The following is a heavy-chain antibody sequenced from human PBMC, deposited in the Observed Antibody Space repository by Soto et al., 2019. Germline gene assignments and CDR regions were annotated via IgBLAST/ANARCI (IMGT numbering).Heavy chain of an antibody. V-gene: IGHV3-23*01. J-gene: IGHJ4*02. CDR3: ALYYDILTGTGY. Sequence: EVQLLESGGGLVQPGGSLRLSCAASGFTFSSYAMSWVRQAPGKGLEWVSAISGSGGSTYYADSVKGRFTISRDNSKNTLDLQMNSLRAEDTAVYYCALYYDILTGTGYWGQGTLVTVSS. D-gene: IGHD3-9*01. CDR2: ISGSGGST. CDR1: GFTFSSYA.